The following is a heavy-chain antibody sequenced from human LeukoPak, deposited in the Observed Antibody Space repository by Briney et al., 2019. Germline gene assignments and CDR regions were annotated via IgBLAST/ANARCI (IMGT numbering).Heavy chain of an antibody. CDR2: IKSKTGGGTT. CDR1: GFTFSNAW. CDR3: TTGMHYYGSSGYSYYFDY. J-gene: IGHJ4*02. Sequence: GGTLRLSCAASGFTFSNAWMSWVRQAPGKGLEWVGRIKSKTGGGTTDYAAPVKGRFTISRDESKYTLYLPMNSLKTRDTVAIYGTTGMHYYGSSGYSYYFDYWGQGTLVTVSS. D-gene: IGHD3-22*01. V-gene: IGHV3-15*01.